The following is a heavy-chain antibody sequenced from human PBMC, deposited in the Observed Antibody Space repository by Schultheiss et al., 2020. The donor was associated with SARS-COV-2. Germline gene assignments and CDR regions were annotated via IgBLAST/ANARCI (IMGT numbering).Heavy chain of an antibody. D-gene: IGHD6-13*01. Sequence: SLRLSCAASGFTFDDYAMHWVRQAPGKGLEWVSGISWNSGSIGYADSVKGRFTISRDNSKNTLYLQMDSLRTEDTAVYYCATYAARSSWYEYWFDPWGQGTLVTVSS. J-gene: IGHJ5*02. CDR2: ISWNSGSI. CDR3: ATYAARSSWYEYWFDP. CDR1: GFTFDDYA. V-gene: IGHV3-9*01.